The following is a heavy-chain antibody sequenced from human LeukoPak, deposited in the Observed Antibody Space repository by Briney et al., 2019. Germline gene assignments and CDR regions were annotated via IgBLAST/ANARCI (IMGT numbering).Heavy chain of an antibody. V-gene: IGHV3-23*01. CDR2: TSGSGDST. CDR1: GFTFSSYA. J-gene: IGHJ6*02. D-gene: IGHD3-10*01. Sequence: SGGSLRLSCAASGFTFSSYAMSWVRQAPGKGLEWVSATSGSGDSTYYADSVKGRFTISRDNSKNTLYLQMNSLRAEDTAVYYCAKTYGSGSRSAYYYYGVGVWGQGTTVTVSS. CDR3: AKTYGSGSRSAYYYYGVGV.